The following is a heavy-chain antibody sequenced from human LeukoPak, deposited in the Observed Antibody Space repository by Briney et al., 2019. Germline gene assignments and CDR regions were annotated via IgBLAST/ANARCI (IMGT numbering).Heavy chain of an antibody. CDR1: EFTFSTYW. V-gene: IGHV3-74*01. J-gene: IGHJ3*01. D-gene: IGHD6-13*01. CDR2: INPDGSST. Sequence: GGSLRLSCAASEFTFSTYWMYWVRQAPGKGLVWVSRINPDGSSTNYADSVKGRFTISRDNAKNTLYLQMNSLGAEDTAVYYCARLDVSSRSRYQGYVWGQGTMVTVSS. CDR3: ARLDVSSRSRYQGYV.